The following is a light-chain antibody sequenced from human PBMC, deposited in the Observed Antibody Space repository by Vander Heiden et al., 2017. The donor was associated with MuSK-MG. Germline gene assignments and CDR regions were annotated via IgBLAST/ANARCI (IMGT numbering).Light chain of an antibody. CDR2: DVT. Sequence: QSALAQPRSVSGSPGQSVTISCTGTSSDVGAYNFVSWYQQHPGKAPKLMIYDVTKRPSGVPDRFSGSKSANTASLTISGLHTEDEADYYCCSYAGTNTNVFGTGTKVTV. CDR1: SSDVGAYNF. J-gene: IGLJ1*01. CDR3: CSYAGTNTNV. V-gene: IGLV2-11*01.